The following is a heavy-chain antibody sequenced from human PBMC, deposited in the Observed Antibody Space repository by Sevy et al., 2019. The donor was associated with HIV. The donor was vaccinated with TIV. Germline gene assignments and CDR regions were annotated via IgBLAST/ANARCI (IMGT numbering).Heavy chain of an antibody. D-gene: IGHD6-19*01. Sequence: GGSLRLSCAASEFMFSTYAMHWVRQAPGKGLEWVAVISYDGSSHYYADSVKGRFTISRDNYKNTLFLQMNSLRLEDTAFYYCARDAGYSTDWYPSYYWGQGTLVTVSS. J-gene: IGHJ4*02. CDR2: ISYDGSSH. CDR1: EFMFSTYA. CDR3: ARDAGYSTDWYPSYY. V-gene: IGHV3-30-3*01.